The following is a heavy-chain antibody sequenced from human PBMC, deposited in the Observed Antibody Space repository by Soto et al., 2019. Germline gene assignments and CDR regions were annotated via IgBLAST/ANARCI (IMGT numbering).Heavy chain of an antibody. CDR2: ISDSGST. D-gene: IGHD2-8*02. Sequence: EIQLLESGGGLVQPAGSLRLSCEASGFTISRYAMSWVRQAPGKGLEWVLTISDSGSTYYAESVKGRFSISSENSKNTLYREMNRLRAGDSAVSYCATVRGANGYCTGTSCLYYFVYWAEGTLFTV. J-gene: IGHJ4*02. V-gene: IGHV3-23*01. CDR1: GFTISRYA. CDR3: ATVRGANGYCTGTSCLYYFVY.